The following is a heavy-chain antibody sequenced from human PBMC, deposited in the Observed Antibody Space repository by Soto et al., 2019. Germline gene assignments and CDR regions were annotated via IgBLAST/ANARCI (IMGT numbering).Heavy chain of an antibody. CDR2: LYYAGYP. CDR3: ARLPGLANNPPFDS. Sequence: QVQLQESGPGLVKLSETLSLTCIVSADSMPRHSWIWVRQSPAKGLECIGWLYYAGYPMYNPSFKSRAPMAAVTSYHASTLNLGSVTAAVRAVYYCARLPGLANNPPFDSWGQGALVVVSS. CDR1: ADSMPRHS. V-gene: IGHV4-59*08. J-gene: IGHJ4*02. D-gene: IGHD3-16*01.